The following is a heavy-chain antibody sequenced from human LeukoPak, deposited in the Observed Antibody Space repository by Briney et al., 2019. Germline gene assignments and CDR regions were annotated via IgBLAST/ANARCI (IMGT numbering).Heavy chain of an antibody. Sequence: GGSLRLSCAASGFTFSSYSMNWVRQAPGKGLEWLSSISSSSSYIYYADSVRGRFTISRDNAKNSLYLQMNSLRADDTAVYFCATIPSTELNAYWGQGTLVAVSA. D-gene: IGHD2-21*01. J-gene: IGHJ4*02. V-gene: IGHV3-21*01. CDR2: ISSSSSYI. CDR1: GFTFSSYS. CDR3: ATIPSTELNAY.